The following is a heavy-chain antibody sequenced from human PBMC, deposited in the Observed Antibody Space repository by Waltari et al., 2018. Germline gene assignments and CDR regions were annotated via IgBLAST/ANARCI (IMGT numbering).Heavy chain of an antibody. J-gene: IGHJ5*02. CDR3: ARVDRRWFDP. Sequence: QLQLRESGPGLVKPSETLSLTCTVSCGSISSSYWSWIRQPPGKGLEWIGYIYYSGSTNYNPALKSRVTISGDTSKNQVSLKLSSVNAADTAVYYCARVDRRWFDPWGQGTLVTVSS. CDR1: CGSISSSY. CDR2: IYYSGST. V-gene: IGHV4-59*01. D-gene: IGHD3-9*01.